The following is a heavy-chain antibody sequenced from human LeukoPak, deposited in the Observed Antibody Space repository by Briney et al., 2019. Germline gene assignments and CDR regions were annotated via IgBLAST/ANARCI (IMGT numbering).Heavy chain of an antibody. Sequence: GGSLRLSCAASGFTVSSNYMSWVRQAPGKGLEWVSVIYSGGSTYYADSVKGRFTISRDNSKNTLYLQMNSLRAEDTAVYYCAKSDHDYGGNGDDYWGQGTLVTVSS. CDR3: AKSDHDYGGNGDDY. D-gene: IGHD4-23*01. V-gene: IGHV3-66*01. CDR2: IYSGGST. J-gene: IGHJ4*02. CDR1: GFTVSSNY.